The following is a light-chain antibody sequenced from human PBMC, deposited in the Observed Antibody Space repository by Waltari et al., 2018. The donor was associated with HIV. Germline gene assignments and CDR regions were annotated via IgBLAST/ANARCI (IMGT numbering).Light chain of an antibody. J-gene: IGLJ1*01. CDR1: TSNIANNY. V-gene: IGLV1-51*01. CDR2: END. Sequence: QSILTRPPSVSAAPGHNVNISCSGSTSNIANNYVSWYQHIPVTAPKLLIFENDRRPSGIPDRFSGSKSGTSAILGIIGLQPGDEADYYCGTWDTSLAAYVFTTGTKVTV. CDR3: GTWDTSLAAYV.